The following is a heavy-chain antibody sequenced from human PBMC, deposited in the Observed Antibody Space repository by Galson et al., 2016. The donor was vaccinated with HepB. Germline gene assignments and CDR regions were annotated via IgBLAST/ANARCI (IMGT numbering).Heavy chain of an antibody. J-gene: IGHJ6*02. CDR2: IYWDDDK. D-gene: IGHD6-19*01. V-gene: IGHV2-5*02. Sequence: PALVKPTQTLTLTCTFSGFSLNTVDVGVGWIRQAPGQALEWLALIYWDDDKRFSPSLKSRLTITKDTSKSQVVLTMTNVDPVITATYYCAHRTNGRGWYYYYYGIDVWGQGTTVTVSS. CDR1: GFSLNTVDVG. CDR3: AHRTNGRGWYYYYYGIDV.